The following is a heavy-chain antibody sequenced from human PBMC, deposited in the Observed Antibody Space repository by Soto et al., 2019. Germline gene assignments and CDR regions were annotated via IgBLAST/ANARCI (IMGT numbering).Heavy chain of an antibody. D-gene: IGHD3-3*01. CDR3: TTQPTQWYDFWSGYPYYFDY. CDR1: GFTFSNAW. V-gene: IGHV3-15*07. CDR2: IKSKTDGGTT. J-gene: IGHJ4*02. Sequence: GGSLRLSCAASGFTFSNAWMNWVRQAPGKGLEWVGRIKSKTDGGTTDYAAPVKGRFTISRDDSKNTLYLQMNSLKTEDTAVYYCTTQPTQWYDFWSGYPYYFDYWGQGTLVTVSS.